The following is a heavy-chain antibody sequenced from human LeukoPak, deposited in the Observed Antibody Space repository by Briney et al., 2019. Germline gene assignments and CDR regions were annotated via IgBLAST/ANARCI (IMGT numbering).Heavy chain of an antibody. CDR1: GYTFTGYY. J-gene: IGHJ3*02. D-gene: IGHD2-8*01. Sequence: ASVKVSCKASGYTFTGYYMHWVRQAPGQGLEWMGWINPNSGGTNYAQKFQGRVTMTRDTSISTAYMELSRLRSDDTAVYYCARRFRYCTNGVCYSALDIWGQGTMVTVSS. CDR3: ARRFRYCTNGVCYSALDI. CDR2: INPNSGGT. V-gene: IGHV1-2*02.